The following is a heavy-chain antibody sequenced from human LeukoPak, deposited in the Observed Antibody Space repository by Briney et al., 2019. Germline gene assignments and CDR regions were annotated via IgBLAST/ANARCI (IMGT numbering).Heavy chain of an antibody. V-gene: IGHV3-30*02. CDR2: IQNDGSNE. D-gene: IGHD3-16*01. CDR3: AKDDDWGRYKH. Sequence: GGSLRLSCAASGFTFRSYGMHWVRQAPGKGLEWVAYIQNDGSNEQYADSVKGRFSISRDSSKNILYLQMNSLRAEDTAVYYCAKDDDWGRYKHWGQGTLVTVSS. CDR1: GFTFRSYG. J-gene: IGHJ1*01.